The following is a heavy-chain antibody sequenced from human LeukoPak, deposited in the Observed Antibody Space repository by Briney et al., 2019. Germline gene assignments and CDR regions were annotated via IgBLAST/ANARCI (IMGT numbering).Heavy chain of an antibody. CDR3: ARVLRYCSGGNCYSGGLGYMDV. V-gene: IGHV3-11*01. D-gene: IGHD2-15*01. Sequence: KTGGSLRLSCAASGFTFSDYNMGWIRQAPGKGLEWVSSISRSGSTKYYADSVKGRFTISRDNAKNSLFLQMNSLRAEDTAVYYCARVLRYCSGGNCYSGGLGYMDVWGKGTTVTISS. CDR1: GFTFSDYN. J-gene: IGHJ6*03. CDR2: ISRSGSTK.